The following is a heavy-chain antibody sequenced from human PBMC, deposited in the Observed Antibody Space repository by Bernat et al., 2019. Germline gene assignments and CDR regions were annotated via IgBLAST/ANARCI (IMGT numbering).Heavy chain of an antibody. D-gene: IGHD4-17*01. CDR2: IRSKAYGGTT. V-gene: IGHV3-49*04. CDR3: TRDALAYGDYVDY. Sequence: EVQLVESGGGLVQPGRSLRLSCTASGFTFGAYAMSWVRQAPGKGLEWVGFIRSKAYGGTTEYAASVKGICTISRDDSKSIAYLQMNSLNTKDTAVYYCTRDALAYGDYVDYWGQGTLVTVSS. CDR1: GFTFGAYA. J-gene: IGHJ4*02.